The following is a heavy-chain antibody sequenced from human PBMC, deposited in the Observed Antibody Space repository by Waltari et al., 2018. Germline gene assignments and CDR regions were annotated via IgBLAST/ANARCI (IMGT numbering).Heavy chain of an antibody. CDR2: INPSGGST. CDR1: GYTFTSYY. V-gene: IGHV1-46*01. D-gene: IGHD3-10*01. Sequence: QVQLVQSGAEVKKPGASVKVSCKASGYTFTSYYLHWVRQAPGQGLEWMGRINPSGGSTSYAQKFQGRVTMTRDTSTSTVYMELSSLRSEDTAVYYCARAGSYYNYGMDVWGQGTTVTVSS. CDR3: ARAGSYYNYGMDV. J-gene: IGHJ6*02.